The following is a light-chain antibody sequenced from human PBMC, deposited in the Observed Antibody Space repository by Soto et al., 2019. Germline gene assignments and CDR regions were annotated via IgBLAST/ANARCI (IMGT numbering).Light chain of an antibody. J-gene: IGKJ1*01. CDR3: QQANSCLPWT. Sequence: DIPMTQSPSSVSASVGDRVTITCRASQGISSWSAWYQQNPGKAPKLLIYAPSSFQSRVPSWFGGSGSVTDFTLAISGLQPEDVANYDCQQANSCLPWTCGQGTQVYIK. CDR2: APS. V-gene: IGKV1-12*01. CDR1: QGISSW.